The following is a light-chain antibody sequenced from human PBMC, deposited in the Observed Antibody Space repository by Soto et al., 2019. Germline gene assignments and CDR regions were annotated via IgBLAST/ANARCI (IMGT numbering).Light chain of an antibody. CDR1: SSDVGAYNY. Sequence: QSALTQPASVSGSPGQSITISCTGTSSDVGAYNYVSWFQQHPGKAPRLIIYDVSNRPSAVSNRFSGSKSGNTASLTISGLQAEDEADYYCSSYTTSTTGVFGGGTKVTVL. V-gene: IGLV2-14*01. CDR2: DVS. CDR3: SSYTTSTTGV. J-gene: IGLJ3*02.